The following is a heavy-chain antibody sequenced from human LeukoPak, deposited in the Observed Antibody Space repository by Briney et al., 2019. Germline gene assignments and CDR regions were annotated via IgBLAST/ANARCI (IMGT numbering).Heavy chain of an antibody. Sequence: SETLSLTCAVSGYSISSGYFWGWIRQPPGKGLEWIGTIYHSGSTYYNPSLKSRVTISVDTSKNQFSLKLSSVTVADTAVYYCARDPPTTVTTPDYWGQGTLVTVSS. CDR2: IYHSGST. CDR3: ARDPPTTVTTPDY. D-gene: IGHD4-17*01. J-gene: IGHJ4*02. CDR1: GYSISSGYF. V-gene: IGHV4-38-2*02.